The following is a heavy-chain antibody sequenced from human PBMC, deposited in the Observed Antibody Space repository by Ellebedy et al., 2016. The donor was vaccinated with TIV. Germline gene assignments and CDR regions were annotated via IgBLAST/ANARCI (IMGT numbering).Heavy chain of an antibody. Sequence: GSLRLXCTVSGGSISSSSYYWGWIRQPPGKGLEWIGSIYYSGSTYYNPSLKSRVTISVDTSKNQFSLKLSSVTAADTAVYYCARRRSTVWLSYYGMDVWGQGTTVTVSS. V-gene: IGHV4-39*01. CDR2: IYYSGST. CDR1: GGSISSSSYY. CDR3: ARRRSTVWLSYYGMDV. D-gene: IGHD3-9*01. J-gene: IGHJ6*02.